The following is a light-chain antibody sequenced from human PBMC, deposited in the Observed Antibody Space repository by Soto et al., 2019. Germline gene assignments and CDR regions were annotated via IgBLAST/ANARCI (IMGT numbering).Light chain of an antibody. CDR2: GTS. Sequence: DIVLTQSPGSLSLFPGERATLSCRASQSVTSTYFAWYQQKPGQAPRLLIYGTSNRATGIPDRFSGSGSGTDFTLTISRLEPEDFAVYYCQQYATTPFTFGPGTKVEIE. J-gene: IGKJ3*01. V-gene: IGKV3-20*01. CDR3: QQYATTPFT. CDR1: QSVTSTY.